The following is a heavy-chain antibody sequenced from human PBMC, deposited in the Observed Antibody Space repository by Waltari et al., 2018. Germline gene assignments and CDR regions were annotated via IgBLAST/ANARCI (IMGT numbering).Heavy chain of an antibody. CDR2: FYSSEYI. CDR3: AREVTKVELGRRLPHFFDS. Sequence: QVQLQESGPGLVKPSQTLSLTCTVPGDPITSNSFYWNWVRQPAGKGLEWIGRFYSSEYINYNPSLKSRVTISRDTSKKQFFLKLTSVTAADTAFYYCAREVTKVELGRRLPHFFDSWGQGTLVTVSS. CDR1: GDPITSNSFY. D-gene: IGHD7-27*01. V-gene: IGHV4-61*02. J-gene: IGHJ4*02.